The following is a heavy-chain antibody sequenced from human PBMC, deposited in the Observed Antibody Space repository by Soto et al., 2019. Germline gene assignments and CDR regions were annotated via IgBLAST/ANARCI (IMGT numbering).Heavy chain of an antibody. Sequence: EVQLLEFGGGLVQPGGSLRLSCAASGFTFSSYAMSWVRQAPGKGLEWVSAISGSGGSTYYADSVKGRFTISRDNSKNTLYLQMNSLRAEDTAVYYCEKDPSSRAVARCDYWGQGALITVSS. CDR1: GFTFSSYA. V-gene: IGHV3-23*01. J-gene: IGHJ4*02. CDR3: EKDPSSRAVARCDY. D-gene: IGHD6-19*01. CDR2: ISGSGGST.